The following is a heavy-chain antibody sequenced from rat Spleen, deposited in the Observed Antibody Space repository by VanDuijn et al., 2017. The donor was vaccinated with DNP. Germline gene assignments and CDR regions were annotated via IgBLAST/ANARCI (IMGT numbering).Heavy chain of an antibody. V-gene: IGHV5-7*01. J-gene: IGHJ4*01. Sequence: EVLLVESDGGLVQPGRSLKLSCAVSGFTFSDYYMAWVRQAPAKGLEWVATLSYNGGTPYYRDSVKGRFTISRDNAQSTLYLQMDSLRSEDTATYYGARHRTISPFYYAMNAWGQGASVTVSS. CDR2: LSYNGGTP. CDR1: GFTFSDYY. CDR3: ARHRTISPFYYAMNA.